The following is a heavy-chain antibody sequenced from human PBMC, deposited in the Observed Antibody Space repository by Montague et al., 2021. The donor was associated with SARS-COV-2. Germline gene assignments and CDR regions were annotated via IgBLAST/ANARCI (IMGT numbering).Heavy chain of an antibody. J-gene: IGHJ4*02. Sequence: SETLSLTCTVSGDSISNYYWSWIRRPPGKGLEWLGYIYYSGSINYNPSLKSRVTISVDTSKNQFPLRLSSVTAADTAVYYCARLPYILPGYAYFDFWGQGSLVIVSS. V-gene: IGHV4-59*08. CDR1: GDSISNYY. CDR3: ARLPYILPGYAYFDF. D-gene: IGHD3-9*01. CDR2: IYYSGSI.